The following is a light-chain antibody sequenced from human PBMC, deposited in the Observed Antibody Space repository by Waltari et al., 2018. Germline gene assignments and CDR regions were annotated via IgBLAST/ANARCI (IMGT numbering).Light chain of an antibody. CDR2: DVT. V-gene: IGLV2-11*01. Sequence: QSALTQPPSVSGSPGQSVTISCTGTSCDVGGHDFISWFQELPGKAPKLIIYDVTKRPSGVPDRFSGSKSANTASLTISGLQAEDEANYYCCSYAGRYTYIFGGGTKLTVL. CDR3: CSYAGRYTYI. CDR1: SCDVGGHDF. J-gene: IGLJ2*01.